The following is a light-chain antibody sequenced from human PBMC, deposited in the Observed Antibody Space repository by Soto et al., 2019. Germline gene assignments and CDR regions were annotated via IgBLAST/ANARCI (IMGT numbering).Light chain of an antibody. V-gene: IGKV3-20*01. CDR2: DVS. CDR3: HQQGSSIRT. Sequence: EIVLTQSPGTLSLSPGESATLSCRASQSVSSNYLDWFQQKPGQAPRLLIYDVSSRATGIPDRFSGSGSGTDFTLTISRLEPEDFAVYYCHQQGSSIRTFGQGTKVEIK. J-gene: IGKJ1*01. CDR1: QSVSSNY.